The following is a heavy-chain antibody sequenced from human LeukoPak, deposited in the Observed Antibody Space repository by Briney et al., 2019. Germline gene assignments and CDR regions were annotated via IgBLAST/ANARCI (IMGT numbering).Heavy chain of an antibody. CDR3: ATDVPVAGAPFDY. D-gene: IGHD6-19*01. Sequence: PGGSLRLSCVASGFIPDRNNMNWVRQAPGKGLEWVSSISSSSTSIYYTDSVKGRFTISRDNAKNSLYLQTDCLRRRRTTMYYCATDVPVAGAPFDYWGQGTLVTVSS. CDR2: ISSSSTSI. CDR1: GFIPDRNN. J-gene: IGHJ4*02. V-gene: IGHV3-48*02.